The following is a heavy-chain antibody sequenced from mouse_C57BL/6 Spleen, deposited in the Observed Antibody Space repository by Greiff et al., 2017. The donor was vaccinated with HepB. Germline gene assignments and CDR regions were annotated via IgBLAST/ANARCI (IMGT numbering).Heavy chain of an antibody. CDR3: ARGYGNPRWYFDV. J-gene: IGHJ1*03. V-gene: IGHV1-50*01. CDR1: GYTFTSYW. Sequence: VQLQQPGAELVKPGASVKLSCKASGYTFTSYWMQWVKQRPGRGLEWIGEIDPSDSYTNYNQKFKGKATLTVDTSSSTAYMQLSSLTSEDSAVYYCARGYGNPRWYFDVWGTGTTVTVSS. CDR2: IDPSDSYT. D-gene: IGHD1-1*01.